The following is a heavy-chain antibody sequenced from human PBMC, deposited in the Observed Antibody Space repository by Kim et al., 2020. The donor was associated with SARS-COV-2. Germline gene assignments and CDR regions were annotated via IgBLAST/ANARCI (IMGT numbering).Heavy chain of an antibody. Sequence: NPSLKSRVTISVDKSKNQFSLKLSSVTAADTAVYYCARIRPDYGDYPFDYWGQGTLVTVSS. J-gene: IGHJ4*02. V-gene: IGHV4-4*02. CDR3: ARIRPDYGDYPFDY. D-gene: IGHD4-17*01.